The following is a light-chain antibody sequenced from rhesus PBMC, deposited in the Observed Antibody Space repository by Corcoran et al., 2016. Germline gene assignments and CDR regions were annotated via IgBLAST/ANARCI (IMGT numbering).Light chain of an antibody. CDR1: QSIGTW. Sequence: DIQMTQSPSSLSASVGDTVTITCRASQSIGTWLGWYQQKAGKAPELLIYKASSLQRGVPSRFSGSGSETDFTLTISSLQSEDFATYYCQQYSSSPYSFGQGTKVEIK. V-gene: IGKV1-22*01. CDR3: QQYSSSPYS. J-gene: IGKJ2*01. CDR2: KAS.